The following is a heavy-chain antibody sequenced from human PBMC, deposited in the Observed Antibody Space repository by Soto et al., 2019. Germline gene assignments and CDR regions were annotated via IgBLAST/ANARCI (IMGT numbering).Heavy chain of an antibody. Sequence: XSVKVSCNAAGYPFTSYYMHWVRRAPGQGLEWMGIINPSGGSTSYAQKFQGRVTMTRDTSTSTVYMELSSLRSEDTAVYYCARPSGPDFWSGCDYWGQGTLVTVSS. V-gene: IGHV1-46*01. CDR2: INPSGGST. CDR3: ARPSGPDFWSGCDY. CDR1: GYPFTSYY. J-gene: IGHJ4*02. D-gene: IGHD3-3*01.